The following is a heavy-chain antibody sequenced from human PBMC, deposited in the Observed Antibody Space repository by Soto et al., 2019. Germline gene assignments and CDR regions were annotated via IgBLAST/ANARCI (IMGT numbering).Heavy chain of an antibody. J-gene: IGHJ4*02. CDR3: ARRYGPGFDY. CDR2: IYYSGST. D-gene: IGHD4-17*01. V-gene: IGHV4-59*08. CDR1: GGSISSYC. Sequence: PLEILSLTCTVSGGSISSYCWSWIRQPPGKGLEWIGYIYYSGSTNYNPSLKSRVTISVDTSKNQFSLKLSSVTAADTAVYYCARRYGPGFDYWGQGILVTVSS.